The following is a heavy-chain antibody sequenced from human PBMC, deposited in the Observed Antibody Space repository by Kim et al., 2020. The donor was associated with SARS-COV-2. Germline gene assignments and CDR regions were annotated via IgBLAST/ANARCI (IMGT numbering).Heavy chain of an antibody. CDR2: IYYSGST. J-gene: IGHJ4*02. D-gene: IGHD3-10*02. Sequence: SETLSLTCTVSGGSISSSSYYWGWIRQPPGKGLEWIGSIYYSGSTYYNPSLKSRVTISVDTSKNQFSLKLSSVTAADTAVYYCARQVTTYVDRKPYYFDYWGQGTLVTVSS. CDR3: ARQVTTYVDRKPYYFDY. V-gene: IGHV4-39*01. CDR1: GGSISSSSYY.